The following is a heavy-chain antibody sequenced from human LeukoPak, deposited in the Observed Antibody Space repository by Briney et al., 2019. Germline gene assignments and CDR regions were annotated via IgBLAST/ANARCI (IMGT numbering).Heavy chain of an antibody. V-gene: IGHV4-34*01. D-gene: IGHD2-2*02. Sequence: SETLSLTCAVSGGSFSSYSWSWIRQPPGKGLEWIGEINHSGSTNYNPSLKSRVTISGDTSKNHFSLKLTSVTAADTAVYYCARHVGCSSTSCYTPVRDWGQGTLVTVSS. CDR1: GGSFSSYS. CDR3: ARHVGCSSTSCYTPVRD. J-gene: IGHJ4*02. CDR2: INHSGST.